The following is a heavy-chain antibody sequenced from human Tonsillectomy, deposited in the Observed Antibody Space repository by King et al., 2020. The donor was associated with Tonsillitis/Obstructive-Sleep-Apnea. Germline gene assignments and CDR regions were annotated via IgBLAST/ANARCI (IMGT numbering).Heavy chain of an antibody. CDR3: ARVSPYYYDSSGYYDY. CDR2: IYFSGST. V-gene: IGHV4-31*03. CDR1: GGSISSGGYY. D-gene: IGHD3-22*01. J-gene: IGHJ4*02. Sequence: VQLQESGPGLVKPSQTLSLTCTVSGGSISSGGYYWSWIRQHPGEGLEWIGYIYFSGSTYYNPSLKSRVTISVDTSKNQFSLKLSSVTAAGTAVYYCARVSPYYYDSSGYYDYWGQGTLVTVSS.